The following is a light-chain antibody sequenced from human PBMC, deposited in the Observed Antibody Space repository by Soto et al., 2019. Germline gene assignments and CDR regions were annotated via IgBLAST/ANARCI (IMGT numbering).Light chain of an antibody. V-gene: IGKV3-20*01. CDR1: QSVSSIY. Sequence: EIVLTQSPGTLSLSPGESATLSCRASQSVSSIYLAWYQQKPGQAPRLLIYAASSRATGVPDKFSGSWSGTNFTLSISRLEPEDFAMYYCQQYGTSPPFYAFGQGTKLEIK. CDR3: QQYGTSPPFYA. CDR2: AAS. J-gene: IGKJ2*01.